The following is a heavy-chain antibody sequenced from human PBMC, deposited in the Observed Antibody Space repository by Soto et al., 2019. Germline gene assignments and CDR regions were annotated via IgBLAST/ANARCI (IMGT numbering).Heavy chain of an antibody. V-gene: IGHV1-69*01. Sequence: QVQLVQPGAAVKRPGSSMRVSCKASGGTFGTYTIAWLRQPPGQGPEWMGGILPIINKSNYAQKFQGRVTITADESTSTAYMDLNSLRFDGTAVYYCARRVAGSAGGVDQWGQGTRVTVS. J-gene: IGHJ4*02. CDR1: GGTFGTYT. CDR2: ILPIINKS. D-gene: IGHD4-17*01. CDR3: ARRVAGSAGGVDQ.